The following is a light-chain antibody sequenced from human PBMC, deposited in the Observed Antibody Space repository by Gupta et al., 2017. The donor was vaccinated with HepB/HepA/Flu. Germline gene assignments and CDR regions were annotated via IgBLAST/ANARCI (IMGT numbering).Light chain of an antibody. CDR1: QSISSW. J-gene: IGKJ4*01. CDR2: KAS. Sequence: DIQMTQSPSPLSASVGDRVPITCRASQSISSWLAWYQQKPGKAPKLLIYKASSLESGVPSRFSGSGSGTEFTLTISSLQPDDVATYYCQQYNSYPLTFGGGTKVEIK. CDR3: QQYNSYPLT. V-gene: IGKV1-5*03.